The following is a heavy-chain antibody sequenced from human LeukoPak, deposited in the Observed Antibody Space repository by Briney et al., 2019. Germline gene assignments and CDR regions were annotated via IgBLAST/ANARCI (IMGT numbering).Heavy chain of an antibody. D-gene: IGHD4-17*01. J-gene: IGHJ6*02. CDR2: IYYSGST. Sequence: SETLSLTCTVSGGSISSSSYYWGWIRQPPGKGLEWIGSIYYSGSTYYNPSLKSRVTISVDTSKNQFSLKLSSVTAADTAVYYCARPFVSGDPLGGPSRNYYYYGMDVWGQGTTVTVSS. CDR1: GGSISSSSYY. CDR3: ARPFVSGDPLGGPSRNYYYYGMDV. V-gene: IGHV4-39*01.